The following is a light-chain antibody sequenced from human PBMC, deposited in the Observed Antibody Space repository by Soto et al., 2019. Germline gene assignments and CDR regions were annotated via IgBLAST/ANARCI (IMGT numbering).Light chain of an antibody. CDR2: GAS. CDR3: QQYKNWPPSRGF. Sequence: EIVMTQSPVTLSVSPGERATLSCRASQSVGSNLAWYQQKPGQAPRLLIFGASTRATGIPVRFSGSGSRTEFTLTISSLQSEDFALYYCQQYKNWPPSRGFFGPGTKVDIK. J-gene: IGKJ3*01. V-gene: IGKV3-15*01. CDR1: QSVGSN.